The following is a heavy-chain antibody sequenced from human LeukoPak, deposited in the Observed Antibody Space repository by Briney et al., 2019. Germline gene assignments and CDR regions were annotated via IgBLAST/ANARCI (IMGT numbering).Heavy chain of an antibody. J-gene: IGHJ6*03. CDR3: AKVLLRALDYMDV. D-gene: IGHD2-15*01. CDR1: GFTFTSYS. V-gene: IGHV3-23*01. CDR2: ISGSGGST. Sequence: GGSLRLSCAASGFTFTSYSMNWVRQAPGKGLEWVSAISGSGGSTYYADFVKGRFAISRDNSKSTLYLQMNNLRADDTAVYYCAKVLLRALDYMDVWGKGTTVTVSS.